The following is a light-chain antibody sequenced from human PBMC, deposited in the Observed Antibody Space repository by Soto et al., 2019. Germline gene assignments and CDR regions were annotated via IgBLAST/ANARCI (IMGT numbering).Light chain of an antibody. CDR2: DAS. Sequence: DIQMTQSPSSLSASVGDRVTITCQASQDISNYLNWYQQKPGKAPKLLIYDASNLETGVPSRFSGSGSGTDFTFTISSLQPEDIATYYCQQYDNLPRKLTFGGGTKMEIK. CDR1: QDISNY. J-gene: IGKJ4*01. V-gene: IGKV1-33*01. CDR3: QQYDNLPRKLT.